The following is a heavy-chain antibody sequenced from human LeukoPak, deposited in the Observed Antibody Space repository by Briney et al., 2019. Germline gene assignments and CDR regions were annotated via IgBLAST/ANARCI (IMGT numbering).Heavy chain of an antibody. CDR3: AKVHPQAVVRFLEWLYYYYMDV. V-gene: IGHV3-33*06. Sequence: PGGSLRLSCTASGFTFSNYGLLWVRQAPGKGLEWMAIIWYDGSKKYYADSVKGRFTISRDDSKNTLYLQMNSLRAEDTAVYYCAKVHPQAVVRFLEWLYYYYMDVWGKGTTVTVSS. CDR2: IWYDGSKK. CDR1: GFTFSNYG. J-gene: IGHJ6*03. D-gene: IGHD3-3*01.